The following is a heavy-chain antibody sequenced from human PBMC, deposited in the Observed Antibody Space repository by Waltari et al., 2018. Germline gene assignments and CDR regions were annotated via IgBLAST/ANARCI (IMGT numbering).Heavy chain of an antibody. Sequence: QLQLQESGPGLVKPSETLSLTCTVSGGSISSSSYYWGWIRQPPGKGLEWIGSIYYSGSTYNNPSLKSRVTISVDTSKNQFSLKLSSVTAADTAVYYCARDIKAVAGTDWFDPWGQGTLVTVSS. D-gene: IGHD6-19*01. CDR2: IYYSGST. V-gene: IGHV4-39*07. CDR3: ARDIKAVAGTDWFDP. J-gene: IGHJ5*02. CDR1: GGSISSSSYY.